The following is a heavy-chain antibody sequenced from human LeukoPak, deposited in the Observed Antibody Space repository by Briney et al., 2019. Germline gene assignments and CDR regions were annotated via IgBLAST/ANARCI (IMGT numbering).Heavy chain of an antibody. J-gene: IGHJ4*02. V-gene: IGHV1-2*02. D-gene: IGHD4-17*01. CDR1: GYTFTGYY. CDR3: ARVWTTVTTGDY. Sequence: ASVKVSCKASGYTFTGYYMHWVRQAPGQGLEWMGWINPNSGGTSYAQKFQGRVTMTRDTSISTAYMELSRLRSDDTAVYYCARVWTTVTTGDYWGQGTLVTVSS. CDR2: INPNSGGT.